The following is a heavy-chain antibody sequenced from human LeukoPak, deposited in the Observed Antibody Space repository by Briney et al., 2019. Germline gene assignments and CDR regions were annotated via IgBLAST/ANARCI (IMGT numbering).Heavy chain of an antibody. J-gene: IGHJ4*02. CDR2: INPSGGST. V-gene: IGHV1-46*01. CDR3: ARDRGDYGGNSGSFDY. D-gene: IGHD4-23*01. Sequence: ASVKVSCKASGYTFTSYYMHWVRQAPGQGLEWMGIINPSGGSTSYAQKFQGRVTMTRDMSTSTVYMELSSLRSEDTAVYYCARDRGDYGGNSGSFDYWGQGTLVTVSS. CDR1: GYTFTSYY.